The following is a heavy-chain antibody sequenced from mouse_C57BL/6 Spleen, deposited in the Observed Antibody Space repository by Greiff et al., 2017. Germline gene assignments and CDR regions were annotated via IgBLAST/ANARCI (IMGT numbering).Heavy chain of an antibody. CDR2: IYPGDGDT. CDR3: ARGGSYGYFDV. V-gene: IGHV1-80*01. Sequence: VKLMESGAELVKPGASVKISCKASGYAFSSYWMNWVKQRPGKGLEWIGQIYPGDGDTNYNGKFKGKATLTADKSSSTAYMQLSSLTSEDSAVYFCARGGSYGYFDVWGTGTTVTVSS. D-gene: IGHD1-1*01. J-gene: IGHJ1*03. CDR1: GYAFSSYW.